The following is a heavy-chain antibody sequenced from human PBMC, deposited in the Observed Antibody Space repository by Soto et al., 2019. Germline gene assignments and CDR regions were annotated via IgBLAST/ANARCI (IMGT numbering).Heavy chain of an antibody. Sequence: PGESLKISGKGSGYTFTNYWIGWARQMPGKGLEWMGIMYPGNSDTRYSPSFQGQVTISADKSISTAYLQWSSLKASDTAMYYCARHWLSAGSDYWGQGTLVTVSS. J-gene: IGHJ4*02. V-gene: IGHV5-51*01. CDR3: ARHWLSAGSDY. CDR1: GYTFTNYW. D-gene: IGHD6-13*01. CDR2: MYPGNSDT.